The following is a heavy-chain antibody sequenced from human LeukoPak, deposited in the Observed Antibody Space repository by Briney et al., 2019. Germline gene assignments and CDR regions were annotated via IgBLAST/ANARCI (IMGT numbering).Heavy chain of an antibody. J-gene: IGHJ4*02. D-gene: IGHD3-3*01. CDR2: ISYDGSNK. Sequence: PGGSLRLSCAASGFTFSSYAMHWVRQAPGKGLEWVAVISYDGSNKYYADSVKGRFTISRDNSKNTLYLQMNSLRAEDTAVYYCARGDDFWSGSPWYWGQGTLVTVSS. CDR3: ARGDDFWSGSPWY. CDR1: GFTFSSYA. V-gene: IGHV3-30-3*01.